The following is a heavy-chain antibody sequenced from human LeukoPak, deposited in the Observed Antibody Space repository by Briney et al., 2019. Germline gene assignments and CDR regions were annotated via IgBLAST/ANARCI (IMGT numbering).Heavy chain of an antibody. V-gene: IGHV3-49*04. CDR1: GFTFDDYA. Sequence: GGSLRLSCTGSGFTFDDYAINWVRQAPGKGLEWVGFIRSNFYGGTTEYAVSVKGRFTVSRDDSKSTAFLQMNSLKTKDTAVYYCTTNRGYDPTLYYVAYWGQGTLVTVSS. CDR3: TTNRGYDPTLYYVAY. J-gene: IGHJ4*02. D-gene: IGHD5-12*01. CDR2: IRSNFYGGTT.